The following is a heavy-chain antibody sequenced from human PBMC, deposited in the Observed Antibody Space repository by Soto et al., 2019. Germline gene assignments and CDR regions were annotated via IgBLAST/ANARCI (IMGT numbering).Heavy chain of an antibody. D-gene: IGHD2-21*02. CDR3: ARAGYCGPGCYYYFDY. V-gene: IGHV3-7*01. Sequence: LRLSCAVSGFTFGSYWMNWVRLIPGKGLEWVAYIKPDGSATYYVDSVKGRFTISRDNAKNSLYLQMNSLRAEDTSVYYCARAGYCGPGCYYYFDYWGQGTLVTVSS. CDR2: IKPDGSAT. CDR1: GFTFGSYW. J-gene: IGHJ4*02.